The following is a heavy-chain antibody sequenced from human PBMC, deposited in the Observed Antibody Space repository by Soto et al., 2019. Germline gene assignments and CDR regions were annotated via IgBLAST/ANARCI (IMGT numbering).Heavy chain of an antibody. D-gene: IGHD5-12*01. CDR3: ARGYVYYYYYMDV. V-gene: IGHV4-59*01. CDR2: IYYSGST. J-gene: IGHJ6*03. CDR1: GGSISSYY. Sequence: SETLSLTCTVSGGSISSYYWSWIRQPPGKGLEWIGYIYYSGSTNYNPSLKSRVTISVDTSKNQCSLKLSSVTAGDTAVYYCARGYVYYYYYMDVWGKGTTVTVSS.